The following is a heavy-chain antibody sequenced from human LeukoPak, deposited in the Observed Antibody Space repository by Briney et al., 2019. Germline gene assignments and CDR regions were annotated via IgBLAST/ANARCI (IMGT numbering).Heavy chain of an antibody. D-gene: IGHD3-9*01. CDR2: INPNSGGT. CDR1: GYTFTGYY. CDR3: ARVKRNFDWLFDY. Sequence: ASVKVSCKASGYTFTGYYMHWVRQAPGQGLEWMGWINPNSGGTNYAQKFQGRVTMTRDTSISTAYMELSRLRSDDTAAYYCARVKRNFDWLFDYGGQGPLVTVSS. V-gene: IGHV1-2*02. J-gene: IGHJ4*02.